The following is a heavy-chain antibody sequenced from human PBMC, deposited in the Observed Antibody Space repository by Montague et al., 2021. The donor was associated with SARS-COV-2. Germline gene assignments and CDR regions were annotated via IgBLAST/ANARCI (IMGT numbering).Heavy chain of an antibody. Sequence: SETLSLTSTVSGGSISSYYWSWIRQPPGKGLEWIGYIYYSGSTNYNPSLKSRVTISVDTPKNQFSLRLSSVTAADTAVYYCARDLPPSRPRNPVWGQGTLVTVSS. D-gene: IGHD2/OR15-2a*01. V-gene: IGHV4-59*01. CDR3: ARDLPPSRPRNPV. CDR2: IYYSGST. J-gene: IGHJ4*02. CDR1: GGSISSYY.